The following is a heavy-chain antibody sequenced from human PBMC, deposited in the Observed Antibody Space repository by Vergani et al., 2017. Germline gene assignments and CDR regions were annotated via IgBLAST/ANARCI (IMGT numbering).Heavy chain of an antibody. J-gene: IGHJ6*03. CDR3: AKDPRLKEDYYYYYMDV. V-gene: IGHV3-30*18. CDR1: GFTLSSHA. Sequence: QVQLEESGGGVVQPGRSLRLSCAGSGFTLSSHAMHWVRQAPGKGLEWVAVISHDGNKKYYVDSVKGRFTISRDNSKNTLYLYMNSLRADDTAVYYCAKDPRLKEDYYYYYMDVWGKGTTVTVSS. CDR2: ISHDGNKK.